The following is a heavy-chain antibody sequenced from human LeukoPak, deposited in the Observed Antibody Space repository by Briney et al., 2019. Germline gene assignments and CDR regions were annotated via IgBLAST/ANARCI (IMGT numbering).Heavy chain of an antibody. J-gene: IGHJ4*02. V-gene: IGHV1-46*01. Sequence: GASVKVSCKASGYSFTNYYMHWVRQAPGQGLEWMGTINPRDGSTTYTQKFQGRVTVTRDTSTSTVYMDLSSLRSEDTAVYYCATSTGYDVLTGYQEDHCYFDYWGQGTLVTVSS. D-gene: IGHD3-9*01. CDR1: GYSFTNYY. CDR2: INPRDGST. CDR3: ATSTGYDVLTGYQEDHCYFDY.